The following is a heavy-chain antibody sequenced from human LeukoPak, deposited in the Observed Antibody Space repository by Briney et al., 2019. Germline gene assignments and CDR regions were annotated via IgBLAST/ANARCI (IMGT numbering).Heavy chain of an antibody. CDR3: AKDMSSGSFRDGFDI. Sequence: GGSLRLSCAASGFTFDDYAMHWVRQAPGKGLEWVSGTSWNSGSIGYADSVKGRFTISRDNAKNSLYLQMNSLRAEDMALYYCAKDMSSGSFRDGFDIWGQGTMVTVSS. J-gene: IGHJ3*02. CDR2: TSWNSGSI. V-gene: IGHV3-9*03. D-gene: IGHD6-19*01. CDR1: GFTFDDYA.